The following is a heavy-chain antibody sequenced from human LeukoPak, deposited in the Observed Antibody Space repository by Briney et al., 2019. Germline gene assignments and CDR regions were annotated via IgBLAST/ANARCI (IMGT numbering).Heavy chain of an antibody. CDR2: IYTRGST. Sequence: SETLSLTCTISGGSISSYYWSWIRQPAGKGLEWIGRIYTRGSTNYNPSLKSRVTMSVDTSKNQFSLKLSSVTAADTAVYYCARSDYDFWSGYSGGFDPWGQGTLVTVSS. J-gene: IGHJ5*02. V-gene: IGHV4-4*07. CDR1: GGSISSYY. CDR3: ARSDYDFWSGYSGGFDP. D-gene: IGHD3-3*01.